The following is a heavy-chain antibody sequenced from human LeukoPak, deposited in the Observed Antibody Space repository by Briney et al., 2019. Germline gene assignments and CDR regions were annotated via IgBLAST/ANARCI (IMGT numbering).Heavy chain of an antibody. J-gene: IGHJ4*02. Sequence: GGSLRLSCAASGFTFSSYWMHWVRQAPGKGLVGVSRINSDGSSTSYADSVKGRFTISRDNAKNTLYLQMNSLRAEDTAVYYCARHLDDFWSGYPDYWGQGTLVTVSS. CDR2: INSDGSST. CDR1: GFTFSSYW. V-gene: IGHV3-74*01. D-gene: IGHD3-3*01. CDR3: ARHLDDFWSGYPDY.